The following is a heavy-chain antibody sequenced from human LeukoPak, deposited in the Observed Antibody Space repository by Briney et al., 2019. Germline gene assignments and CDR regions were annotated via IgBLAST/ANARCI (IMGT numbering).Heavy chain of an antibody. D-gene: IGHD3-9*01. CDR2: INHSGST. J-gene: IGHJ4*02. CDR1: GFTFSDYY. V-gene: IGHV4-34*01. CDR3: ARGPTVDYDILTGYYRFDY. Sequence: PGGSLRLSCEASGFTFSDYYLSWIRQPPGKGLEWIGEINHSGSTKYNPSLKSRVTISVDTSKNQFSLKLSSVTAADTAVYYCARGPTVDYDILTGYYRFDYWGQGTLVTVFS.